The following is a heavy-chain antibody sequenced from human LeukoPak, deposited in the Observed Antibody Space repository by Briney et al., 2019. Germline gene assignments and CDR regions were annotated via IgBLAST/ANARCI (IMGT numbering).Heavy chain of an antibody. CDR3: VRDKDGATSFDY. CDR1: GGSFSSYY. D-gene: IGHD2-2*01. J-gene: IGHJ4*02. Sequence: SETLSLTCAVYGGSFSSYYWSWIRQPAGKGLEWIGRIYTSGSTNYNPSLKSRVTMSVDTSKNQFSLKVTSVSAADTAIYYCVRDKDGATSFDYWGQGTLVTVSA. V-gene: IGHV4-4*07. CDR2: IYTSGST.